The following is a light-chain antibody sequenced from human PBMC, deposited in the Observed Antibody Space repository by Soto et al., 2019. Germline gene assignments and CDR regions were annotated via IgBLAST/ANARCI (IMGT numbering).Light chain of an antibody. CDR1: QSLLHSNGYNY. V-gene: IGKV2-28*01. CDR2: LGS. J-gene: IGKJ1*01. Sequence: DIVMTQSPLSLPVTPGEPASISCKSSQSLLHSNGYNYLDWFLQKPGQSPQLLIFLGSNRASGVPDQFSGRGSGTDFTLKISRVEAGEVGVYYWKQTLQTLWTVGQGTKGDIK. CDR3: KQTLQTLWT.